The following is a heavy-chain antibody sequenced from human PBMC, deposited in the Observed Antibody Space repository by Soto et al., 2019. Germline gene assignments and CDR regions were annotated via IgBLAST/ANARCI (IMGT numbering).Heavy chain of an antibody. CDR1: GFTFTSSA. J-gene: IGHJ4*02. CDR3: AKDSRTAVGGVFDY. CDR2: VSGGDHVT. Sequence: GGSLRLSCAVSGFTFTSSAMSWVRQAPGKGLEWVSTVSGGDHVTYYADSVRGRFTISRDSSKNTLYLQMNSLRAEDTAVYYCAKDSRTAVGGVFDYWGQGTLVTVSS. D-gene: IGHD6-13*01. V-gene: IGHV3-23*01.